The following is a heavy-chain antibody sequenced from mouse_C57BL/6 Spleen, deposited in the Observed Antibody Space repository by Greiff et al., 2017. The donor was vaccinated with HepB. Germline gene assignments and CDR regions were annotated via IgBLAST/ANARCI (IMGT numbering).Heavy chain of an antibody. CDR1: GYAFSSSW. D-gene: IGHD1-1*01. V-gene: IGHV1-82*01. J-gene: IGHJ4*01. Sequence: QVQLQQSGPELVKPGASVKISCKASGYAFSSSWMNWVKQRPGKGLEWIGRIYPGDGDTNYNGKFKGKATLTADKSSSTAYMQLSSLTSEDSAVYFCARRALTTVVAPHAMEYWGQGTSVTVSS. CDR2: IYPGDGDT. CDR3: ARRALTTVVAPHAMEY.